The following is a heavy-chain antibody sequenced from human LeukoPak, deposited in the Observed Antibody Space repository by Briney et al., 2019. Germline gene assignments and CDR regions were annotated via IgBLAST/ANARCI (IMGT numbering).Heavy chain of an antibody. V-gene: IGHV3-21*01. Sequence: GGSLRLSCAASGFTFSSYSVNWVRQAPGKGLEWVSSISSSSSYIYYADSVKGRFTISRDNAKNTLYLQMNSLRAEDTAVYYCASGSYEGLLYYYYGMDVWGQGTTVTVSS. D-gene: IGHD3-22*01. J-gene: IGHJ6*02. CDR2: ISSSSSYI. CDR1: GFTFSSYS. CDR3: ASGSYEGLLYYYYGMDV.